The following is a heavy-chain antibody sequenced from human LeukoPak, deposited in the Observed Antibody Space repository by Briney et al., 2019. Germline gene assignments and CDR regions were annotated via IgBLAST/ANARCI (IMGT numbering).Heavy chain of an antibody. CDR1: GGSISSYY. Sequence: SETLSLTCTVSGGSISSYYWSWIRQPPGKGLEWIGSIYYSGSTYYNPSLKSRVTISVDTSKNQFSLKLSSVTAADTAVYYCARSTERFLEWYHNWFDPWGQGTLVTVSS. CDR3: ARSTERFLEWYHNWFDP. CDR2: IYYSGST. D-gene: IGHD3-3*01. V-gene: IGHV4-39*01. J-gene: IGHJ5*02.